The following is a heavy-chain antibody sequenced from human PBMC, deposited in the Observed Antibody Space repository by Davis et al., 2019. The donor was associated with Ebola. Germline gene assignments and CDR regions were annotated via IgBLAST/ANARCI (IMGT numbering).Heavy chain of an antibody. CDR1: GYTFTDYN. CDR2: VILKSGAT. CDR3: ARGQKYAHEY. J-gene: IGHJ4*02. V-gene: IGHV1-2*06. Sequence: ASVKVSCKASGYTFTDYNIHWLRQAPGQGLEWLGRVILKSGATNYAQKFQGRVTMPRDTSISTVYMELSSLRYDDKADYYCARGQKYAHEYWGQGTLVTVSS.